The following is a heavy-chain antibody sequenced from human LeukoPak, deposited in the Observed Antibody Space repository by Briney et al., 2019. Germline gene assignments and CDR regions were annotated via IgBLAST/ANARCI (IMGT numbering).Heavy chain of an antibody. CDR1: GFSFTNYA. Sequence: PGGSLRLSCAASGFSFTNYAMTWVRQAPGKGLEWVSSISNGNVYIYYADSVKGRFTISRDNAKNSLYLQMNSLRVEDTAVYYCARDWFDESTGSWPGYEYFDHWGQGTLVTVSS. CDR3: ARDWFDESTGSWPGYEYFDH. J-gene: IGHJ4*02. CDR2: ISNGNVYI. D-gene: IGHD6-13*01. V-gene: IGHV3-21*01.